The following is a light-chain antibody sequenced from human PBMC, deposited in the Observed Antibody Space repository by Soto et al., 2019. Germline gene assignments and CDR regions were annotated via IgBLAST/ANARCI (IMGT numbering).Light chain of an antibody. CDR1: QSINTW. J-gene: IGKJ2*01. CDR3: QQYSTYPYI. Sequence: DIQMTQSPSTLSASVGDRVTITCRASQSINTWLAWYQQKAGKAPKLLIYKASDLQSGVPARFSGSGLGTEFTLSISSLQPDDFATYYCQQYSTYPYIFAQGTKVEIK. CDR2: KAS. V-gene: IGKV1-5*03.